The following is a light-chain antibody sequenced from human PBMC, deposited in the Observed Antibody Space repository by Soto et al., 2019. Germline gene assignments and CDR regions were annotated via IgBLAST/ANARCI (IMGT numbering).Light chain of an antibody. V-gene: IGKV1-33*01. Sequence: DIQMTQSPSSLSASIGDRVILTCQASQDIANSLNWYQHKPGKAPKLLIYDASNLERGVPARFSGSGSGTDFSFTTSSLQPEDIATYYCQQYENLPPPFGQGTRLEIK. CDR2: DAS. CDR3: QQYENLPPP. CDR1: QDIANS. J-gene: IGKJ5*01.